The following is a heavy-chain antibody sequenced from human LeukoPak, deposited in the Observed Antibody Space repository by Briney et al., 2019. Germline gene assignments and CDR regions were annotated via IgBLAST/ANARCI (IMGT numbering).Heavy chain of an antibody. D-gene: IGHD5-12*01. CDR3: ARDSSWLRLGFDP. J-gene: IGHJ5*02. V-gene: IGHV1-69*13. CDR1: GGTFSSYA. Sequence: ASVKVSCKASGGTFSSYAISWVRQAPGQGLEWMGGNIPIFGTANYAQKFQGRVTITADESTSTAYMELSSLRSEDTAVYYCARDSSWLRLGFDPWGQGTLVTVSS. CDR2: NIPIFGTA.